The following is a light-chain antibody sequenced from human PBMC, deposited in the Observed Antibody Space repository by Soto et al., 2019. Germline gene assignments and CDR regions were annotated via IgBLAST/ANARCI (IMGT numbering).Light chain of an antibody. V-gene: IGLV2-11*01. CDR2: DVS. CDR3: CSYAGSYTVV. CDR1: SNDVGGYNY. J-gene: IGLJ2*01. Sequence: QSVLTQPRSVSGSPGQSVTISCTGTSNDVGGYNYVSWYQQHPGKAPKLMIYDVSKRPSGVPDRFSGSKSGNTAFLTISGLQAEDEADYYCCSYAGSYTVVFGGGTKVTVL.